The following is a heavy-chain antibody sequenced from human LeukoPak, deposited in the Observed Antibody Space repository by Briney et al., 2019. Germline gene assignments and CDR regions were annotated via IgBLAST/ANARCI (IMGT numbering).Heavy chain of an antibody. V-gene: IGHV4-59*01. CDR3: AREGMIATGREPAEI. D-gene: IGHD3-22*01. CDR1: GGSISSSY. CDR2: IYHSGT. J-gene: IGHJ3*02. Sequence: SETLSLTCSVSGGSISSSYWSWVRQVPGKGLEWIGQIYHSGTKYNPSLKSRVTISVDTSKNQFSLKLSSVTAADTAVYYCAREGMIATGREPAEIWGQGTMVTVSS.